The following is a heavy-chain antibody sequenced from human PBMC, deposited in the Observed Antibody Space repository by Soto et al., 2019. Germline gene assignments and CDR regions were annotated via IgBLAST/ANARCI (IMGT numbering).Heavy chain of an antibody. Sequence: QVQLQESGPGLVKPSGTLSLTCAVSSGSISTDYWWSWVRQPPGKGLEWIGEVHRSGTTNYIQSLKSRVTMSVDKSSNQVSLELTSVAAADTAVYYCARGVSFRWVSWGQGTLVTVSS. CDR3: ARGVSFRWVS. CDR1: SGSISTDYW. V-gene: IGHV4-4*02. CDR2: VHRSGTT. D-gene: IGHD2-8*01. J-gene: IGHJ5*02.